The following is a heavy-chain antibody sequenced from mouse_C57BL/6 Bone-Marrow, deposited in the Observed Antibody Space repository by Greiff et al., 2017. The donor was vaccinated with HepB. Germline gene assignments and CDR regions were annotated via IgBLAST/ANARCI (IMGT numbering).Heavy chain of an antibody. J-gene: IGHJ4*01. CDR3: ARHGSSFYCAMDY. CDR2: INPNNGGT. V-gene: IGHV1-22*01. D-gene: IGHD1-1*01. Sequence: EVQLQQSGPELVKPGASVKMSCKASGYTFTDYNMHWVKQSHGKSLEWIGYINPNNGGTSYNQKFKGKATLTVNKSSSTAYMELRSLTSEDSAVYYCARHGSSFYCAMDYWGQGTSVTVSS. CDR1: GYTFTDYN.